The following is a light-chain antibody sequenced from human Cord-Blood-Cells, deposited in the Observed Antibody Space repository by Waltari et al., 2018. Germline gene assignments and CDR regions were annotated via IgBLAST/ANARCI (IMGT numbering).Light chain of an antibody. CDR3: QQYGSSPPAT. Sequence: EIVLTQSPGTLSLSPGERATLSCRASQSVSSSYLAWYQQKPGKAPRLLIYGASSRATAIPDRFSGSGSGTDFTLTISRLEPEDFAVYYCQQYGSSPPATFGQGTKVEIK. CDR2: GAS. J-gene: IGKJ1*01. CDR1: QSVSSSY. V-gene: IGKV3-20*01.